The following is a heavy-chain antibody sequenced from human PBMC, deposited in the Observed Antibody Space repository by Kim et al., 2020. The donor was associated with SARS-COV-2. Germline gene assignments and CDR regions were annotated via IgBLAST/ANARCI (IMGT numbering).Heavy chain of an antibody. Sequence: RVTISVDTSKNQFSLKLSSVTAADTAVYYCARGRRYFDWLLLTSDAFDIWGQGTMVTVSS. J-gene: IGHJ3*02. V-gene: IGHV4-34*01. CDR3: ARGRRYFDWLLLTSDAFDI. D-gene: IGHD3-9*01.